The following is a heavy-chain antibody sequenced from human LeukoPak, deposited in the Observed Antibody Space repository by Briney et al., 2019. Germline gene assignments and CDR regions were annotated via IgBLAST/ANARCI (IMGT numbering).Heavy chain of an antibody. CDR3: ARLTIFGVLTINWFDP. J-gene: IGHJ5*02. D-gene: IGHD3-3*01. CDR1: GGSISSSNHY. Sequence: SETLSLTCTVSGGSISSSNHYWGWLRQPPGKGLEGIGSILYTGNTHYNPTFKSRATLSVDTSKKHVSLKLTSVTAADTAMYYCARLTIFGVLTINWFDPWGQGTLVTVSS. CDR2: ILYTGNT. V-gene: IGHV4-39*07.